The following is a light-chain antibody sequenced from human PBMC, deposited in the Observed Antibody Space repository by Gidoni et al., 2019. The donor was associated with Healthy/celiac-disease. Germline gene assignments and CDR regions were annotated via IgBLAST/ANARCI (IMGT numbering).Light chain of an antibody. CDR3: QQYGSSTWT. CDR2: GAS. CDR1: QSVSSSY. Sequence: EIVLPQSPGTLSLSPGERATLSCRASQSVSSSYLAWYQQKPGQAPRLLIYGASSSATGIPDRFSGSGSGTDFTLTISRLEPEDVAVYYCQQYGSSTWTFGQGTKVEIK. J-gene: IGKJ1*01. V-gene: IGKV3-20*01.